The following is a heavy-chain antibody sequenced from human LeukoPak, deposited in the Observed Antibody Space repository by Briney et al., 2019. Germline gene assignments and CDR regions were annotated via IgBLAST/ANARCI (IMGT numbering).Heavy chain of an antibody. V-gene: IGHV3-21*01. CDR2: ISSSSSYI. J-gene: IGHJ6*02. CDR3: ARDPVPDSMDV. CDR1: GXTFSSYS. Sequence: GGSLRLSCAASGXTFSSYSMNWVRQAPGKGLEWVSSISSSSSYIYYADSVKGRFTISRDNAKNSLYLQMNSLRAEDTAVYYCARDPVPDSMDVWGQGTTVTVSS.